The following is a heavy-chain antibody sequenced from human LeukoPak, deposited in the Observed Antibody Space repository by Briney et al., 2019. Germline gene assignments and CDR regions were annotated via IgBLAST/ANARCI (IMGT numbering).Heavy chain of an antibody. CDR3: AKGYSGGWSGFSAFDY. D-gene: IGHD6-19*01. Sequence: GGSLRLSCAASGFTFSSYAMSWVRQAPGKGLEWVSAISGSGGSTYYADSVKGRFTISRDNSKNTLYLQMNNLRAEDTAVYYCAKGYSGGWSGFSAFDYWGQGTLVTVSS. CDR1: GFTFSSYA. V-gene: IGHV3-23*01. J-gene: IGHJ4*02. CDR2: ISGSGGST.